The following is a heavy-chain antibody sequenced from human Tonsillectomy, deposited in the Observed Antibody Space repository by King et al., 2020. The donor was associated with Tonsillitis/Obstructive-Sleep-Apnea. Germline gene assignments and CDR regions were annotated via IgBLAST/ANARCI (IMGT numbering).Heavy chain of an antibody. CDR1: GGSVSGNY. D-gene: IGHD2-2*01. CDR2: INESGSS. Sequence: VQLQQWGAGLVRPSETLSLTCAVYGGSVSGNYWSWIRQPPGKGLEWIGEINESGSSSYNPSLKSRVTISIDTSKNQFSLNLNSVTAADPAVYYCARSSPAAYDAFDIWGQGTMVIVSS. V-gene: IGHV4-34*01. CDR3: ARSSPAAYDAFDI. J-gene: IGHJ3*02.